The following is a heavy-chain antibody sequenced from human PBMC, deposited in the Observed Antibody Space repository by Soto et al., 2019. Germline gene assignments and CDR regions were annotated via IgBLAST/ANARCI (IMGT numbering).Heavy chain of an antibody. CDR3: ARDRVSYDFWSGYESYYGMDA. CDR2: IYSGGST. Sequence: PGGSLRLSCAASGFTVSSNYMSWVRQAPGKGLEWVSVIYSGGSTYYADSVKGRFTISRDNSKNTLYLQMNSLRAEDTAVYYCARDRVSYDFWSGYESYYGMDAWGQGTTVTVSS. CDR1: GFTVSSNY. D-gene: IGHD3-3*01. V-gene: IGHV3-53*01. J-gene: IGHJ6*02.